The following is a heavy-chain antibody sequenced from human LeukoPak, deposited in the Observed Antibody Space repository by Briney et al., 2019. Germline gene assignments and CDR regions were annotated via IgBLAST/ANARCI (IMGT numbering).Heavy chain of an antibody. V-gene: IGHV1-2*02. CDR3: ARVLRFSGSYAN. CDR2: INPNSGGT. CDR1: GYTFTGYY. D-gene: IGHD1-26*01. J-gene: IGHJ4*02. Sequence: ASVEVSCKASGYTFTGYYMHWVRQAPGQGLEWMGWINPNSGGTNYAQKFQGRVTMTRDTSISTAYMELSRLRSDDTAVYYCARVLRFSGSYANWGQGTLVTVSS.